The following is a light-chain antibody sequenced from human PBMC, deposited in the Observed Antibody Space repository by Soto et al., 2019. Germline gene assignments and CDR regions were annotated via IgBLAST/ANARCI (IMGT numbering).Light chain of an antibody. Sequence: QSVLTQPPSVSGAPGKRVTISCTGSSSNIGAGYDVHWYQQLPGTAPKLLIYNNLNRPSGVPDRFSGSKSDTSASLAITGLQAEDEADYYCQSYDSSLTGSVFGGGTKLTVL. J-gene: IGLJ3*02. CDR3: QSYDSSLTGSV. V-gene: IGLV1-40*01. CDR1: SSNIGAGYD. CDR2: NNL.